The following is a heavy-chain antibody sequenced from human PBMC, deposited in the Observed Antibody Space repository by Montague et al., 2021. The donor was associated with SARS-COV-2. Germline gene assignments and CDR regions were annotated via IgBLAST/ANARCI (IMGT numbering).Heavy chain of an antibody. CDR3: ARFGRQQLVRLYGMDV. CDR1: GGSISSSSYY. Sequence: SETLSLTCTVSGGSISSSSYYWGWIRQPPGKGLEWIGSIYYSGSTYYNPSLKSRVTISVDTSKNQFSLKLSSVTAADTAVYYCARFGRQQLVRLYGMDVWGQGTMVTVS. D-gene: IGHD6-13*01. V-gene: IGHV4-39*07. CDR2: IYYSGST. J-gene: IGHJ6*02.